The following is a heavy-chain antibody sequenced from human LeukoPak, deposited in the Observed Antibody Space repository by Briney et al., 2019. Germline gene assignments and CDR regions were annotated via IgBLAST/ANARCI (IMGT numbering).Heavy chain of an antibody. CDR3: ARVPGIAAAGSRGGFDP. J-gene: IGHJ5*02. D-gene: IGHD6-13*01. CDR1: GYTFTAYY. CDR2: IDSNSGDT. V-gene: IGHV1-2*02. Sequence: ASMKVSCKASGYTFTAYYIHWVRQAPGQGLEWMGWIDSNSGDTKYVEKFQGRVTMTRDTSTSTAYMELRSLRSDDTAVYYCARVPGIAAAGSRGGFDPWGQGTLVTVSS.